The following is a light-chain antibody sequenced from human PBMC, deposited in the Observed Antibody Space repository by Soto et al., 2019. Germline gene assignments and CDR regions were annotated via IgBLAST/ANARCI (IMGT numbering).Light chain of an antibody. CDR1: SSDVGAYNY. CDR3: TSYAGGNNV. Sequence: QSALTRPPSASGSPGQSVTISCSGTSSDVGAYNYDSWYQQHPGKVPKLMVYEVNKRPSGVPDRFSGSKSGNTASLTVSGLQAEDEADYYCTSYAGGNNVFGTGTMLTVL. V-gene: IGLV2-8*01. J-gene: IGLJ1*01. CDR2: EVN.